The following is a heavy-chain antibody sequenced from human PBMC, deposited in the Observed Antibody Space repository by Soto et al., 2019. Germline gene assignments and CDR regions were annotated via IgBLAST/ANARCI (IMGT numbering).Heavy chain of an antibody. V-gene: IGHV3-30*18. CDR2: ISYDGSNK. CDR3: AKDGYYYDSSGQRGAFDI. CDR1: GFTFSSYG. J-gene: IGHJ3*02. Sequence: LRLSCAASGFTFSSYGMHWVRQAPGKGLEWVAVISYDGSNKYYADSVKGRFTISRDNSKNTLYLQMNSLRAEETAVYYCAKDGYYYDSSGQRGAFDIWGQGTMVTVSS. D-gene: IGHD3-22*01.